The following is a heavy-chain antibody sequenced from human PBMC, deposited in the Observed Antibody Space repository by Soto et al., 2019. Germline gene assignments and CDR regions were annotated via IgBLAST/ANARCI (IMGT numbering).Heavy chain of an antibody. CDR1: GFTFDDYA. CDR3: ARDTIFGVATTGFDY. J-gene: IGHJ4*02. D-gene: IGHD3-3*01. Sequence: PGGSLRLSCAASGFTFDDYAMHWVRQAPGKGLEWVSGISWNSGSIGYADSVKGRFTISRDNAKNSLYLQMNSLRAEDTALYYCARDTIFGVATTGFDYWGQGTLVNVSS. V-gene: IGHV3-9*01. CDR2: ISWNSGSI.